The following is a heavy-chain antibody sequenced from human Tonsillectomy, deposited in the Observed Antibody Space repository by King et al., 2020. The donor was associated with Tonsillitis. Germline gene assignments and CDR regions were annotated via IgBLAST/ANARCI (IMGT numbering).Heavy chain of an antibody. CDR2: ISAYNGNT. CDR3: ARDLALTDGSHYGSLYYFYY. D-gene: IGHD5-24*01. J-gene: IGHJ4*02. V-gene: IGHV1-18*04. Sequence: QLVQSGAEVKKPGASVKVSCKASGYTFTSYGISWVRQAPGQGLEWMGWISAYNGNTNYAQKLQGRVTMTTDTSTSTAYMELKSLRSDDTAVYYCARDLALTDGSHYGSLYYFYYWGQGTLFTVSS. CDR1: GYTFTSYG.